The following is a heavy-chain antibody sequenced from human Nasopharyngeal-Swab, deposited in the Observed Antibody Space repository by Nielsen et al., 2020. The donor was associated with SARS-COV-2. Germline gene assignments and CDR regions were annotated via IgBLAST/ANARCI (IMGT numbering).Heavy chain of an antibody. J-gene: IGHJ5*02. Sequence: GGSLTLSCAASGFTFSDYAMHWVRQAPGKGLEWVSGISWNSGSIGYADSVKGRFTISRDNAKNSLYLQMNSLRAEDTALYYCAKDTNGGTFHWFDPWGQGTLVTVSS. CDR3: AKDTNGGTFHWFDP. D-gene: IGHD4-23*01. V-gene: IGHV3-9*01. CDR2: ISWNSGSI. CDR1: GFTFSDYA.